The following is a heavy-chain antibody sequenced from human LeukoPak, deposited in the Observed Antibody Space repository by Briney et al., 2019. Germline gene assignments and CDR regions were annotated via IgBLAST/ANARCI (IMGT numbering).Heavy chain of an antibody. J-gene: IGHJ4*02. CDR3: ARVDLRAAYFDY. V-gene: IGHV4-4*07. CDR1: GGPISSYY. D-gene: IGHD2-15*01. CDR2: IYTSGST. Sequence: SETLSLTCTVSGGPISSYYWSWIRQPAGKGLEWIGRIYTSGSTGYNPSLKSRVTMSVDTSKNQFSPKLSSVTAADTAVYYCARVDLRAAYFDYWGQGTLVTVSS.